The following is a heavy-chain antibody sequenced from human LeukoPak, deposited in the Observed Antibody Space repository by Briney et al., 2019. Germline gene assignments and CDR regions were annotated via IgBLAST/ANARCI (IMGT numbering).Heavy chain of an antibody. CDR2: ISAYNGNT. J-gene: IGHJ5*02. CDR1: GYTFTSYG. Sequence: ASVKFSCKASGYTFTSYGISWVRQAPGQGLEWMGWISAYNGNTNYAQKLQGRVTMTTDTSTSTAYMELRSLRSDDTAVYYCARASRDYYDSSGYLTFDPWGQGTLVTVSS. CDR3: ARASRDYYDSSGYLTFDP. V-gene: IGHV1-18*01. D-gene: IGHD3-22*01.